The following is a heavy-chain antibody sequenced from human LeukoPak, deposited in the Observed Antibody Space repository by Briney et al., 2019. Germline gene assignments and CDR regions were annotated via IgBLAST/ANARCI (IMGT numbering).Heavy chain of an antibody. CDR1: GGSISSSSHF. Sequence: SETLSLTCTVSGGSISSSSHFWGWIRQPPGEGLEWIGSIFYSGSTYYNPSLKSRVTISVDTSKDQFSLKLTSVTATDTAVYYCASRARRYYFDYWGQGTLVTVSS. J-gene: IGHJ4*02. V-gene: IGHV4-39*01. CDR3: ASRARRYYFDY. CDR2: IFYSGST.